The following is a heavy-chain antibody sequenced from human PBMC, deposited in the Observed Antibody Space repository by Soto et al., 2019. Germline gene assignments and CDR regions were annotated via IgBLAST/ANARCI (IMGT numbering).Heavy chain of an antibody. CDR3: VACDYGDYPRY. D-gene: IGHD4-17*01. Sequence: QVQLQQWGAGLLKPSETLSLTCAVYGGSFSGYYWIWVRQSPRKGLEWVGEINHSGSTNYNPSLKRILTISVDTPKKQFSLKLSSVTAANTALYYCVACDYGDYPRYWGQGSLVTVSS. CDR2: INHSGST. V-gene: IGHV4-34*01. CDR1: GGSFSGYY. J-gene: IGHJ4*02.